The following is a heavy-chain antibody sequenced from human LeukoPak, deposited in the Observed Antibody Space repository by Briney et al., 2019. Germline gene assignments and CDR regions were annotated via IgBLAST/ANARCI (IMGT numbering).Heavy chain of an antibody. J-gene: IGHJ6*02. D-gene: IGHD3-3*01. Sequence: ASVKVSCKASGYTFTVYYMHWVRQAPGQGLEWMGRINPNSGGTNYAQKFQGRVTMTRDTSISTAYMELSRLRSDDTAVYYCARDPAFGAQGYYYYGMDVWGQGTTVTVSS. CDR1: GYTFTVYY. CDR2: INPNSGGT. CDR3: ARDPAFGAQGYYYYGMDV. V-gene: IGHV1-2*06.